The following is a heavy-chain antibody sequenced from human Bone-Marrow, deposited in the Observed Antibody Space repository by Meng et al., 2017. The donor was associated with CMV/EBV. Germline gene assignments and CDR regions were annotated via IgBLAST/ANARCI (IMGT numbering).Heavy chain of an antibody. Sequence: GESLKISCAASGFTFSSYEMNWVRQAPGKGLEWVSYISSSGSTIYYADSVKGRFTISRDNAKNSLYLQMNSLRAEDTAVYYCARSQLLYYYYGMDVWGQGTTVTVSS. CDR3: ARSQLLYYYYGMDV. CDR2: ISSSGSTI. V-gene: IGHV3-48*03. CDR1: GFTFSSYE. D-gene: IGHD2-2*01. J-gene: IGHJ6*02.